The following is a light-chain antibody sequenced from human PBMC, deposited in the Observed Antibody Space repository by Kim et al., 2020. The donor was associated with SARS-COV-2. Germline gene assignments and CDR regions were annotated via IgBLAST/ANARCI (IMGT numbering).Light chain of an antibody. V-gene: IGKV1-17*01. CDR3: LQHSTYPIT. CDR1: QHIRND. CDR2: GAS. Sequence: AALGANVPITSRSSQHIRNDLGWSQQNPGRAPKRLIYGASSFQSGVPSRFSGSGSGTEFTLTISSVQPEDFSTYFCLQHSTYPITFGQGTRLEIK. J-gene: IGKJ5*01.